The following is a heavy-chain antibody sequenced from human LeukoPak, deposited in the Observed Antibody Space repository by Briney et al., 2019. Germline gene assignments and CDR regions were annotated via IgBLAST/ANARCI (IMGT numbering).Heavy chain of an antibody. V-gene: IGHV3-23*01. Sequence: GGSLRLSCAASGFTFSSYTMTWVRQAPGMGLEWVSSVRAGGRETHYADSVKGRFTISRDNSKNTVFMQMNSLRPEDTAIYYCANLDYGNPDDVFDIWGQGTLVTVSS. J-gene: IGHJ3*02. CDR3: ANLDYGNPDDVFDI. CDR2: VRAGGRET. D-gene: IGHD4-11*01. CDR1: GFTFSSYT.